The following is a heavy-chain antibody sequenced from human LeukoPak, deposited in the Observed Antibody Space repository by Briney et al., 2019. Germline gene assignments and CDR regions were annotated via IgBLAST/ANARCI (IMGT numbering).Heavy chain of an antibody. CDR2: IIPIFGTA. D-gene: IGHD3-22*01. Sequence: SVKVSCKASGGTFSSYAISWVRQAPGQGLEWMGGIIPIFGTANYAQKFQGRVTITADESTSTAYMELSSLRSEDTAVYYCARDSSGHPVNDYWGQGTLVTVSS. CDR3: ARDSSGHPVNDY. V-gene: IGHV1-69*13. CDR1: GGTFSSYA. J-gene: IGHJ4*02.